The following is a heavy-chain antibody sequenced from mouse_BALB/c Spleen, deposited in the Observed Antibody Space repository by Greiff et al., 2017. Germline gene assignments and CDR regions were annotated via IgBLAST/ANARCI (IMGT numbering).Heavy chain of an antibody. CDR2: INPNNGGT. CDR1: GYTFTEYT. V-gene: IGHV1-18*01. D-gene: IGHD1-1*01. J-gene: IGHJ2*01. Sequence: VQLQQSGPELVKPGASVKISCKTSGYTFTEYTMPWVQQRHGKSLEWIGGINPNNGGTSYNQKFKGKATLTVDKTSSTAYMVLRSLTSEDAAVYDWARKDHYYDSVYYFDYCGQGTTLTVSS. CDR3: ARKDHYYDSVYYFDY.